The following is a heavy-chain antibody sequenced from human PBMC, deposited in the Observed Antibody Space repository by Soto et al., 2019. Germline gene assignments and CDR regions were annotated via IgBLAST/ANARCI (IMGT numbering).Heavy chain of an antibody. J-gene: IGHJ6*03. D-gene: IGHD3-10*01. Sequence: ASVKVSCKVSGYTLTELSMHWVRQAPGKGLEWMGGFDPEDGETIYAQKFQGRVTMTEDTSTDTAYMELSSLRSEDTAVYYCATEGAGSGSYPHVHYYYYMDVWGKGTTVTVSS. CDR3: ATEGAGSGSYPHVHYYYYMDV. V-gene: IGHV1-24*01. CDR2: FDPEDGET. CDR1: GYTLTELS.